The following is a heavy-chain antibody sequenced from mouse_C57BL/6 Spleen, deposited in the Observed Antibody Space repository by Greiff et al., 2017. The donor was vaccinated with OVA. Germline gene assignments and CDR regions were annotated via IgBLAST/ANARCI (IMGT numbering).Heavy chain of an antibody. CDR3: ARSTIVTTRGFAY. J-gene: IGHJ3*01. Sequence: EVQVVESGGGLVKPGGSLKLSCAASGFTFSDYGMHWVRQAPEKGLEWVAYISSGSSTIYYADTVKGRFTISRDNAKNTLFLQMTSLRSEDTAMYYCARSTIVTTRGFAYWGQGTLVTVSA. D-gene: IGHD2-5*01. CDR1: GFTFSDYG. CDR2: ISSGSSTI. V-gene: IGHV5-17*01.